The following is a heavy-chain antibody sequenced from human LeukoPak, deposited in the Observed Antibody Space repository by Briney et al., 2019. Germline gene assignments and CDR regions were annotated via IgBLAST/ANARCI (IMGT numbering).Heavy chain of an antibody. CDR2: INPNSGVT. V-gene: IGHV1-2*02. J-gene: IGHJ4*02. D-gene: IGHD2-21*01. Sequence: ASVKVSCKASGYTFTGYYMHWVRQAPGQGLEWMGWINPNSGVTNYAQKFQGRVTMTRDTSISTAYMELSRLRSDDTAVYYCARGRHQGYCGGDCYSPYFDNWGQGTLVTVSS. CDR1: GYTFTGYY. CDR3: ARGRHQGYCGGDCYSPYFDN.